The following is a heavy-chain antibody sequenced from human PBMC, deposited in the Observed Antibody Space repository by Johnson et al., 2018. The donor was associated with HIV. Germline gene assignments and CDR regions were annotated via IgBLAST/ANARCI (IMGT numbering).Heavy chain of an antibody. CDR1: AFTFRTYA. D-gene: IGHD1-20*01. J-gene: IGHJ3*02. V-gene: IGHV3-64*01. Sequence: VQLAESGGGLLTPGGSVGLSCSAFAFTFRTYAMHWDRPAPGMGLEYVSAISSNGGRTYYAHSVMCRFTISRDNSKNTLSLQMGSLRAEDMAVYYCVRNQIESITGKEAGAFDIWGLGTMVTVSS. CDR3: VRNQIESITGKEAGAFDI. CDR2: ISSNGGRT.